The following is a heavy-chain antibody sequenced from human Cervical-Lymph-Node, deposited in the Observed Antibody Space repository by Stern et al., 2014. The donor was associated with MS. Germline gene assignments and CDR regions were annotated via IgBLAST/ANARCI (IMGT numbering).Heavy chain of an antibody. CDR2: IYNKTGNP. CDR3: AAWGAGSSPPLFY. Sequence: QVQLVESGSELKKPGASVKVSCKASGYNLTTFAIHWGRQAPGQGLEWVGWIYNKTGNPTFAQGFTGRFVVSLDQPLHTGYLLINSLKAEDSAVYYCAAWGAGSSPPLFYWGQGTLVTVSS. D-gene: IGHD6-6*01. V-gene: IGHV7-4-1*02. CDR1: GYNLTTFA. J-gene: IGHJ4*02.